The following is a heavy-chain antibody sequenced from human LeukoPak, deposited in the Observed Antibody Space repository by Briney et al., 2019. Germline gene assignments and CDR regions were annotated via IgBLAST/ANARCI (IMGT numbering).Heavy chain of an antibody. CDR3: ARRYTIFGVARHGFDP. V-gene: IGHV4-59*01. Sequence: SETLYLTCTVSGGSISSYYWSWIRQPPGKGLEWMGCIYYNGSTNYNPSLKSRVTISVDTSKNQFSLKLSSVTAADTAVYYCARRYTIFGVARHGFDPWGQGTLVTVSS. D-gene: IGHD3-3*01. CDR1: GGSISSYY. J-gene: IGHJ5*02. CDR2: IYYNGST.